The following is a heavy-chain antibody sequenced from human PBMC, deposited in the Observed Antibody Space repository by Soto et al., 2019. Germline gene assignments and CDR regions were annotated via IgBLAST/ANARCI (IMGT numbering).Heavy chain of an antibody. CDR1: CGSIKSGGYY. D-gene: IGHD3-22*01. CDR3: ARDKGSMIVVASSADYYDMDI. CDR2: IYYIGST. J-gene: IGHJ6*02. V-gene: IGHV4-30-4*01. Sequence: PAETLARTFHVSCGSIKSGGYYWSWIRQPPVKVLEWIGYIYYIGSTYYNPSLKSRVTISVDTSKNQFSLKLSSVTAADTAVYYCARDKGSMIVVASSADYYDMDIWGQGTTVTVSS.